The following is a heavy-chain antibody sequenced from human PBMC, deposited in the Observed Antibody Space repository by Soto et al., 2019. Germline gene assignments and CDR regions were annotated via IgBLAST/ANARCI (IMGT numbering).Heavy chain of an antibody. CDR1: GGSISSGGYY. CDR3: ARESGYSSSFTGWEQLYYYYGMDV. J-gene: IGHJ6*02. CDR2: IYYSGST. D-gene: IGHD6-6*01. Sequence: KPSETLSLTCTVSGGSISSGGYYWSWIRQHPGKGLEWIGYIYYSGSTYYNPSLKSRVTISVDTSKNQFSLKLSSVTAADTAVYYCARESGYSSSFTGWEQLYYYYGMDVWGQGTTVTVSS. V-gene: IGHV4-31*03.